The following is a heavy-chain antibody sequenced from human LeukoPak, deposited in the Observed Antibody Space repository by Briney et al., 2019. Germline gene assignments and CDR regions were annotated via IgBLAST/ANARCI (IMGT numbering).Heavy chain of an antibody. D-gene: IGHD4-17*01. Sequence: GGSLRLSCAASGFTFSSYGMSWVRQAPGKGLEWVSAISGSGGSTYYADSVKGRFTISRDNSKNTLYLQMNSLRAEDTAVYYCARGGPDYGDYGDYYSYYMDVWGKGTTVTVSS. V-gene: IGHV3-23*01. CDR1: GFTFSSYG. CDR3: ARGGPDYGDYGDYYSYYMDV. CDR2: ISGSGGST. J-gene: IGHJ6*03.